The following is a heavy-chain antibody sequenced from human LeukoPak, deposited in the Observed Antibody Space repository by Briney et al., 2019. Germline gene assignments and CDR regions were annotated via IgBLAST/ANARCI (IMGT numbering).Heavy chain of an antibody. V-gene: IGHV3-66*02. J-gene: IGHJ4*02. D-gene: IGHD6-6*01. CDR2: IYSGGST. Sequence: GGSLRLSCAASGFTVSSNYMSWVRQAPGKGLEWVSVIYSGGSTYYADSVKGRFTISRDNSKNTLYLQMNSLRAEDTAVYYCARSSSIAARYFDYWGQGTQVTVSS. CDR3: ARSSSIAARYFDY. CDR1: GFTVSSNY.